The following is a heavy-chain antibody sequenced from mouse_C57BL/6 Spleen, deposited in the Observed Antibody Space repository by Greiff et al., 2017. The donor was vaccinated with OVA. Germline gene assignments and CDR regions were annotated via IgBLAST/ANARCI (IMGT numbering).Heavy chain of an antibody. CDR3: ARPSTGTGFAY. CDR2: LSNGGGST. D-gene: IGHD4-1*02. J-gene: IGHJ3*01. Sequence: EVMLVESGGGLVQPGGSLKLSCAASGFTFSDYYMYWVRQTPETRLEWVAYLSNGGGSTYYPDTVKGRFTISRDNAKNTLYLQMSRLKSEDTAMYYCARPSTGTGFAYWGQGTLGTVSA. CDR1: GFTFSDYY. V-gene: IGHV5-12*01.